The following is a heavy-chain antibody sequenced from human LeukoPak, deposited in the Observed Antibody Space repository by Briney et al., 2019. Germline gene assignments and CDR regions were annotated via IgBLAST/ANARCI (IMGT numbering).Heavy chain of an antibody. D-gene: IGHD3-3*01. J-gene: IGHJ4*02. CDR2: IYHSGST. CDR1: GYSISSGYY. CDR3: ARKTIFGVVIAPSFDY. V-gene: IGHV4-38-2*02. Sequence: SETLSLTCTVSGYSISSGYYWGWIRQPPGKGPEWIGIIYHSGSTYYNPSLKSRVTISVDTSKNQFSLKLSSVTAADTAVYYCARKTIFGVVIAPSFDYWGQGTLVTVSS.